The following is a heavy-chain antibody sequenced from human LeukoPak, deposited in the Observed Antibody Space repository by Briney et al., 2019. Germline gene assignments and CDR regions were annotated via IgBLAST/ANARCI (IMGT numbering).Heavy chain of an antibody. D-gene: IGHD3-9*01. J-gene: IGHJ4*02. Sequence: ASVKVSCKASGYTFTGYYMHWVRQAPGQGLEWLGWINPKTDETHYAQKFQGRVTMTRDTSISTVYMELSGLRSDDTAIYYCARDWELRYWQGSFDYWGQGTLVTVSS. CDR1: GYTFTGYY. V-gene: IGHV1-2*02. CDR2: INPKTDET. CDR3: ARDWELRYWQGSFDY.